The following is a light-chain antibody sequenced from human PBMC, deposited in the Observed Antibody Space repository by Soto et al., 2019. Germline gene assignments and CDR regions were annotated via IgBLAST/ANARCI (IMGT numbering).Light chain of an antibody. CDR1: SSNIGTGYD. Sequence: QSVLTQPPSVSGAPGQRVTISCTGSSSNIGTGYDVHWYQQLPGTAPKLLIYGDNSRPSGVPDRFSGSKSGTSASLAITGLQPEDEADYYCQSYDITLSGYVFGTGTKVTVL. J-gene: IGLJ1*01. V-gene: IGLV1-40*01. CDR2: GDN. CDR3: QSYDITLSGYV.